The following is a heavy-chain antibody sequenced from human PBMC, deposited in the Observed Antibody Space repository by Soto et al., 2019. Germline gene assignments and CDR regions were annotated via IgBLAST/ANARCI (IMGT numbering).Heavy chain of an antibody. V-gene: IGHV3-30-3*01. CDR3: ARDASGSRDYYDGMDV. D-gene: IGHD1-26*01. CDR1: GFTFSSYA. J-gene: IGHJ6*02. CDR2: ISYDGSNK. Sequence: QVQLVESGGGVVQPGRSLRLSCAASGFTFSSYAMHWVRQAPGKGLEWVAVISYDGSNKYYADSVKGRFTISRDNSKTTLYLQMNSLRAEDTAVYYCARDASGSRDYYDGMDVWGQGTTVTVSS.